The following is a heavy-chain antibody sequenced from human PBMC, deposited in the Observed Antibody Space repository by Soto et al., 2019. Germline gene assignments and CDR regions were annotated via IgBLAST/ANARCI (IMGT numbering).Heavy chain of an antibody. CDR3: ARGLIAAAASYYYGMDV. J-gene: IGHJ6*02. Sequence: PGGSLRLSCAASGFTVSSNYMSWVRQAPGKGLEWASVIYSGGSTYYADSVKGRFTISRDNSKNTLYLQMNSLRAEDTAVYYCARGLIAAAASYYYGMDVWGQGTTVTVSS. D-gene: IGHD6-13*01. V-gene: IGHV3-53*01. CDR1: GFTVSSNY. CDR2: IYSGGST.